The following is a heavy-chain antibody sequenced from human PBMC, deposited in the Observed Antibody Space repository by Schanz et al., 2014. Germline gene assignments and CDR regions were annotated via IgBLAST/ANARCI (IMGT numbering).Heavy chain of an antibody. Sequence: QVQLQESGPGLVKPSESLSLTCTVSGGSISSYYWSWIRQPPGKGLEWIGYIYYTASTNYNPSRRSRVTISADTSKNQFSLKLTSVTAADSAVYFCTRGNALDVWGQGTTVTVSS. D-gene: IGHD1-1*01. CDR1: GGSISSYY. V-gene: IGHV4-59*01. J-gene: IGHJ6*02. CDR3: TRGNALDV. CDR2: IYYTAST.